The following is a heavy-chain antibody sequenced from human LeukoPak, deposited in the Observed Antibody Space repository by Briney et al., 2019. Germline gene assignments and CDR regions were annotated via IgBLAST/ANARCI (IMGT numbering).Heavy chain of an antibody. V-gene: IGHV4-59*01. CDR1: GGSISSYY. D-gene: IGHD3-22*01. CDR2: IYYSGST. CDR3: ARDLDYYDSSGPKGFQH. J-gene: IGHJ1*01. Sequence: SETLSLTCTVSGGSISSYYWSWIRQPPGKGLEWIGYIYYSGSTNYNPSLKSRVTISVDTSKNQFSLKLSSVTAADTAVYYCARDLDYYDSSGPKGFQHWGQGTLVTVFS.